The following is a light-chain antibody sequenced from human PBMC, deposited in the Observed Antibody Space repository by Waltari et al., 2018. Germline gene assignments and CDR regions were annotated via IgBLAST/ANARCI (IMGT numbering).Light chain of an antibody. Sequence: WYQEKQGQVPVVVIYKESERPAGIPERFSGSSSGRTVTLSISGVQAEDEAAYSGQTGDSSGVGVFGGETNFTVL. J-gene: IGLJ3*02. CDR3: QTGDSSGVGV. V-gene: IGLV3-25*03. CDR2: KES.